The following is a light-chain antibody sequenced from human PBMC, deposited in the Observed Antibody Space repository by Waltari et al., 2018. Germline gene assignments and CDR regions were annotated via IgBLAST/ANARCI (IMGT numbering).Light chain of an antibody. CDR1: QGISSY. V-gene: IGKV1-8*01. CDR3: QQYYSYPLT. Sequence: AIRMTQSPSSFSASTGARVTITLRASQGISSYLAWYQQKPGKAPKVLIYAASTLQSGVPSRFSGSGSGTDFTLTISCLQSEDFAIYYCQQYYSYPLTFGGGTRVEIK. CDR2: AAS. J-gene: IGKJ4*01.